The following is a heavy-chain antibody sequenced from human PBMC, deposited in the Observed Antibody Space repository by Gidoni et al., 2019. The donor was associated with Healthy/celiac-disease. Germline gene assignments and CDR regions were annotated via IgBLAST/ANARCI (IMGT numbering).Heavy chain of an antibody. CDR2: FDPEDGET. D-gene: IGHD6-19*01. Sequence: QVQLVQSGAEVKKPGASVKVSCKVSGYTLTELSLHWVRQAPGKGLEWMGGFDPEDGETIYAQKFQGRVTMTEDTSTDTAYMELSSLRSEDTAVYYCATPLKPGGQWLVRQDKADAFDIWGQGTMVTVSS. CDR1: GYTLTELS. J-gene: IGHJ3*02. CDR3: ATPLKPGGQWLVRQDKADAFDI. V-gene: IGHV1-24*01.